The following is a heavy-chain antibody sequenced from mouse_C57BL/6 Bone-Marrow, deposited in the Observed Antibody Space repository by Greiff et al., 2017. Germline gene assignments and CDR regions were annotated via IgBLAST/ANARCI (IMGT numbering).Heavy chain of an antibody. CDR2: IAPSVCFT. CDR1: GYTFTSYW. CDR3: ARETAQAYFDY. J-gene: IGHJ2*01. D-gene: IGHD3-2*02. Sequence: VQLQQPGAELVKPGASVKLSCKASGYTFTSYWMQWVKQRPGQGLEWIGKIAPSVCFTNYNQKFKGKATLTVDTSSSTAYMQLSSLTSEDSAVYYCARETAQAYFDYWGQGTTLTVSS. V-gene: IGHV1-50*01.